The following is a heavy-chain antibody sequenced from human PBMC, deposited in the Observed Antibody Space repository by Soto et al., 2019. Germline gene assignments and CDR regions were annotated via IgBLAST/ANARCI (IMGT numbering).Heavy chain of an antibody. CDR3: AKFRGPSYSYYYMDV. Sequence: LTCAASGFTFGTYAMKWLRQAPGRGLECVSFISGSGRTTYYADSVKGRFTVSRDNSKNTMYLQMYSLRAEDTALYYCAKFRGPSYSYYYMDVWGKGTTVTVSS. V-gene: IGHV3-23*01. CDR1: GFTFGTYA. CDR2: ISGSGRTT. J-gene: IGHJ6*03. D-gene: IGHD3-16*01.